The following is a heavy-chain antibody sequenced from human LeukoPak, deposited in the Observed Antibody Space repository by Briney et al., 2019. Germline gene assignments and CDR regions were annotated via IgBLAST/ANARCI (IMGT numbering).Heavy chain of an antibody. J-gene: IGHJ5*01. CDR3: ARTSSWYAGAWFDS. V-gene: IGHV4-39*01. Sequence: SEPLSLTCTVSRGSIRTADYYWAWVRPPPGEGLEWLGSIYFSGTPYFNPSLKSRVAVSIDTSKNQFSLKVTSVNASDTAVYFCARTSSWYAGAWFDSWGQGTLVTVSS. CDR2: IYFSGTP. CDR1: RGSIRTADYY. D-gene: IGHD6-13*01.